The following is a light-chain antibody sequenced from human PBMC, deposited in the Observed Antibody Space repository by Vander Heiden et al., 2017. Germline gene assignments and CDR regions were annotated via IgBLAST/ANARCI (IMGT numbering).Light chain of an antibody. Sequence: DIQMTQTPSSQSASVGDRVYISCLASQIISSYLTWYQQKPVQAPKLLIYAASSFQSGVPSTFSGSGSGTDFTLTISRLEPEDFAAYYSHQCSSTPYTFGQGTKLEIK. CDR2: AAS. CDR3: HQCSSTPYT. CDR1: QIISSY. J-gene: IGKJ2*01. V-gene: IGKV1-39*01.